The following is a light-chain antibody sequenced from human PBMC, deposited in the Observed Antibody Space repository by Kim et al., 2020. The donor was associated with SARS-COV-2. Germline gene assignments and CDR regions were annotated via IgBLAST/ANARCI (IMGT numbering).Light chain of an antibody. V-gene: IGKV3-15*01. CDR2: GAS. CDR3: QQYNNWVT. CDR1: QSVGSN. Sequence: LAVSPGERATLACRASQSVGSNVAWYQQKPGQAPRLFIYGASTRATGIPARFSGGGSGTEFTLTISSLQYEDFAVYYCQQYNNWVTFGGGTKLEI. J-gene: IGKJ4*01.